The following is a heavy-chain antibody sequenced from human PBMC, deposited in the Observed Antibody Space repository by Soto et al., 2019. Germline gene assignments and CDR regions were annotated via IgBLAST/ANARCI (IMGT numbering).Heavy chain of an antibody. J-gene: IGHJ5*02. V-gene: IGHV5-51*01. CDR1: GYTFSNFW. CDR3: ARVDAAAGTLWFDP. D-gene: IGHD6-13*01. Sequence: GESLKISCQCSGYTFSNFWIAWVRQLPGKGLEYMGIIYPGDSETRYSPSFYGKVTISADRSIGTAYLQWSSLEASDSAFYFCARVDAAAGTLWFDPWGQGTLVTVSS. CDR2: IYPGDSET.